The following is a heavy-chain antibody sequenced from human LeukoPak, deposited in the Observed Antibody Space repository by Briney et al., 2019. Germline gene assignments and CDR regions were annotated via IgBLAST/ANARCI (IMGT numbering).Heavy chain of an antibody. V-gene: IGHV4-39*01. Sequence: SETLSLTCTVSGGSISSSSYYWGWIRQPPGKGLEWIGSIYYSGSTYYNPSLKGRVTISVDTSKNQFSLKLSSVTAADTAVYYCARLRYSQGDYYMDVWGKGTTVTVSS. J-gene: IGHJ6*03. CDR1: GGSISSSSYY. CDR3: ARLRYSQGDYYMDV. D-gene: IGHD3-9*01. CDR2: IYYSGST.